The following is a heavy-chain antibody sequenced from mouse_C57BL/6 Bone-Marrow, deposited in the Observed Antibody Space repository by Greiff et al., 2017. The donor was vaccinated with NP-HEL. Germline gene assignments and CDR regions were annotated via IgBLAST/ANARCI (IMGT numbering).Heavy chain of an antibody. Sequence: EVKLEESGGGLVQPGGSLKLSCAASGFTFSDYYMDWVRQTPEKRLEWVADISNGGGSTHYPDTVKGRFTISRDNAKNTLYLQMSRLKSEDTAMYYCARLRYYGGWVYFDYWGQGTTLTVSS. CDR1: GFTFSDYY. V-gene: IGHV5-12*01. CDR2: ISNGGGST. D-gene: IGHD1-1*02. CDR3: ARLRYYGGWVYFDY. J-gene: IGHJ2*01.